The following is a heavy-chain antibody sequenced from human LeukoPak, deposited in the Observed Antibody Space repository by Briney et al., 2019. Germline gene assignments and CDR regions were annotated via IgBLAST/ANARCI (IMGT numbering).Heavy chain of an antibody. D-gene: IGHD4-17*01. CDR1: GYTFTSYA. V-gene: IGHV7-4-1*02. J-gene: IGHJ5*02. CDR2: INTNTGNP. Sequence: ASVKVSCKASGYTFTSYAMNWVRQAPGQGLEWMGWINTNTGNPTYAQGFTGRFVFSLDTSVSTAYLQISSLKAEDTAVYYCARELGDYVSNWFDPWGQGTLVTVSS. CDR3: ARELGDYVSNWFDP.